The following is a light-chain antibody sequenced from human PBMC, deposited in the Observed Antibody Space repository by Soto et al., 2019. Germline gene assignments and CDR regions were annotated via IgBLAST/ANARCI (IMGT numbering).Light chain of an antibody. Sequence: EIVLTQSPGTLSLSPGERATLSCRASQSVSSNYLAWYQRKPGQAPRLLIYGASSRAIDIPNRFSGSGSGTDFPLTITRLEPEDFAVYYCQQYGSSPPTFVQGTKVEI. V-gene: IGKV3-20*01. J-gene: IGKJ1*01. CDR1: QSVSSNY. CDR3: QQYGSSPPT. CDR2: GAS.